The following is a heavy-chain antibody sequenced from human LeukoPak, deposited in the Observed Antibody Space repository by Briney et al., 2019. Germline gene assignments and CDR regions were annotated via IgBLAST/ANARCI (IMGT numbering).Heavy chain of an antibody. D-gene: IGHD1-26*01. CDR2: ITVSGDST. Sequence: PGGSLRLSCAASGFTFTTYAMSWVRQAPGKGLEWVSSITVSGDSTYYADSVKGRFTISRDNSKNTLYLQMNSLRAEDTAVYHCARDGGSYLQPTDYWGQGTLVTVPS. CDR3: ARDGGSYLQPTDY. V-gene: IGHV3-23*01. J-gene: IGHJ4*02. CDR1: GFTFTTYA.